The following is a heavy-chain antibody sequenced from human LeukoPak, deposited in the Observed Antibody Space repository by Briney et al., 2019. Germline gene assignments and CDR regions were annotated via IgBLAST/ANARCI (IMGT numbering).Heavy chain of an antibody. CDR3: AREDCSGGSCYFDP. CDR1: GYTFTGYY. Sequence: ASVKVSCKASGYTFTGYYMHWVRQAPGQGLEWMGWINPNSGGTNYAQKFQGRVTMTRDTSISTAYMELSRLRSDDTAVYYCAREDCSGGSCYFDPWGQGTLVTVYS. CDR2: INPNSGGT. V-gene: IGHV1-2*02. D-gene: IGHD2-15*01. J-gene: IGHJ4*02.